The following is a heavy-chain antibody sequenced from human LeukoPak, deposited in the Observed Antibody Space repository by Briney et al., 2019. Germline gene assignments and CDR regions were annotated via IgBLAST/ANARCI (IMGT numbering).Heavy chain of an antibody. Sequence: PGGSLRLSCAASELTFNSNWMHWVRQAPGKGLVWVSRINSDGSTTNYADSVKGRFTISRDNAKNTLYLQMNSLRAEDTAVYYCTPYTSGWNWGQGTLVTVSS. CDR3: TPYTSGWN. J-gene: IGHJ4*02. CDR2: INSDGSTT. CDR1: ELTFNSNW. V-gene: IGHV3-74*01. D-gene: IGHD6-19*01.